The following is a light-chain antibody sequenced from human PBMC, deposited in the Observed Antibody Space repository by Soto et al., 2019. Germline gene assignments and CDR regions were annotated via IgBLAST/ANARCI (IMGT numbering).Light chain of an antibody. CDR2: EVN. CDR1: GGDIGY. Sequence: QSVLTQPASVSGSPGQSITISCTGSGGDIGYVAWYQQHPGKAPKLIIYEVNNRPSGISDRFSGSKSGNTASLTISGLQAEAEADYYCNSCSDTTNLIFGGGTQLTVL. V-gene: IGLV2-14*01. CDR3: NSCSDTTNLI. J-gene: IGLJ2*01.